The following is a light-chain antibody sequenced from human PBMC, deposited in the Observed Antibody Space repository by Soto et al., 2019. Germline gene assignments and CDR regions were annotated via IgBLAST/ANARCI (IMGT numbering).Light chain of an antibody. CDR3: AAWDDRLSVWV. V-gene: IGLV1-47*01. J-gene: IGLJ3*02. Sequence: QPVLTQPPSASGTPGQRVTISCSGSSSNVGSSSVYWFQQLPGTAPKLLIYRNNQRPSGVPDRFSGSKSGTSASLAISGLRSEDESDYYCAAWDDRLSVWVFGGGTKLTVL. CDR2: RNN. CDR1: SSNVGSSS.